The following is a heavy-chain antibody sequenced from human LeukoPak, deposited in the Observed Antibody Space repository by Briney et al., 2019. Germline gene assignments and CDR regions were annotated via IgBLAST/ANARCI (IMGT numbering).Heavy chain of an antibody. CDR2: IYYSGST. Sequence: SETLSLTCTVSGGSISSSSYYWGWIRQPPGKGLEWIGSIYYSGSTYYNPSLKSRVTISVDTSKNQFSLKLSSVTAADTAVYYCARTQARLLHDYWGQGTLVTVSS. CDR3: ARTQARLLHDY. CDR1: GGSISSSSYY. J-gene: IGHJ4*02. V-gene: IGHV4-39*07. D-gene: IGHD2-15*01.